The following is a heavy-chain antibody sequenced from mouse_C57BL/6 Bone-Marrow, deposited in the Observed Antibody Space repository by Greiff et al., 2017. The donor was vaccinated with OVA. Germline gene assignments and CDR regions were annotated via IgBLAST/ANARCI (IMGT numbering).Heavy chain of an antibody. V-gene: IGHV2-6*03. CDR2: IWSDGST. CDR3: ARRGNYYGSSYNYAMDY. J-gene: IGHJ4*01. D-gene: IGHD1-1*01. CDR1: GFSLTSYG. Sequence: VQRVESGPGLVAPSQSLSITCTVSGFSLTSYGVHWVRQPPGKGLEWLVVIWSDGSTTYNSALKSRLSISKDNSKSQVFLKMNSLQTDDTAMYYCARRGNYYGSSYNYAMDYWGQGTSVTVSS.